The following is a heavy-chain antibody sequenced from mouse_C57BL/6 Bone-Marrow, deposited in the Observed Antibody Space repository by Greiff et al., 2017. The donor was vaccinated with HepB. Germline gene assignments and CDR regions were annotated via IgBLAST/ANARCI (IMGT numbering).Heavy chain of an antibody. Sequence: EVQLQESGGGLVKPGGSLKFSCAASGFTFTGYAMPWVRQSPEKSLEWVATISHGGSYTNYPDNVKGRFTISRDKAKNNLYLQMSHLKSEDTAMYYCASDDYGDYFDYWGQGTTLTVSS. CDR2: ISHGGSYT. J-gene: IGHJ2*01. D-gene: IGHD1-2*01. V-gene: IGHV5-4*01. CDR3: ASDDYGDYFDY. CDR1: GFTFTGYA.